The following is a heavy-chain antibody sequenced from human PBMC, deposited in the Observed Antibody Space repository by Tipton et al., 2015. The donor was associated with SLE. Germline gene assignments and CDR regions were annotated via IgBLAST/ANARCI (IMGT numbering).Heavy chain of an antibody. CDR1: GGSISSYY. V-gene: IGHV4-39*07. Sequence: TLSLTCTVSGGSISSYYWGWIRQPPGKGLEWIGSIYYTGSPYYKPSLKSRVTISVDTSKNQFSLKLSSVTAADTAVYYCARESFQQRNDYWGQGTLVTVSS. J-gene: IGHJ4*02. CDR3: ARESFQQRNDY. D-gene: IGHD6-25*01. CDR2: IYYTGSP.